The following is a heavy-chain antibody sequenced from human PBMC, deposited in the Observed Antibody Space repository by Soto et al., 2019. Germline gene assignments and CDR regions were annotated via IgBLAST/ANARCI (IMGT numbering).Heavy chain of an antibody. CDR2: ISSSSSYI. V-gene: IGHV3-21*01. J-gene: IGHJ6*03. CDR3: ARGGFPYYYYIDV. Sequence: PGGSLRLSCAASGFTFSSYSMNWVRQAPGKGLEWVSSISSSSSYIYYADSVKGRFTISRDNAKNSLYLQMNSLRAEDTAVYYCARGGFPYYYYIDVWAKGTTVTVSS. CDR1: GFTFSSYS.